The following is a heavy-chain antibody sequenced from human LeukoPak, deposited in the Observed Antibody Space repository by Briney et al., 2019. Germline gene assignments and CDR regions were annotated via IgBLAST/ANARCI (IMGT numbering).Heavy chain of an antibody. CDR3: ARGGKNSGWSFYYYGMDV. D-gene: IGHD6-19*01. CDR1: GYTFTSYD. Sequence: ASVKVSCKASGYTFTSYDINWVRQATGQGLEWMGWMNPNSGNTGYAQKFQGRVTMTRNTSISTAYMELSSLRSEDTAVYYCARGGKNSGWSFYYYGMDVWGQGTTVTVSS. CDR2: MNPNSGNT. V-gene: IGHV1-8*01. J-gene: IGHJ6*02.